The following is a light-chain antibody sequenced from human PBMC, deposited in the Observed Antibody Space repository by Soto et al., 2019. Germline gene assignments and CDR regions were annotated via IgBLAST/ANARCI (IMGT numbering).Light chain of an antibody. CDR1: QSVSNN. J-gene: IGKJ1*01. V-gene: IGKV3-15*01. CDR3: QQYNSGWT. Sequence: EIVMTQSPATLSVSPGERATLSCRASQSVSNNLAWYQNKPGQAPRLLIYGSSTRSTGIQARFSGSGSGTESALTISSLQSEDFAFYFCQQYNSGWTVGKGTMVDIK. CDR2: GSS.